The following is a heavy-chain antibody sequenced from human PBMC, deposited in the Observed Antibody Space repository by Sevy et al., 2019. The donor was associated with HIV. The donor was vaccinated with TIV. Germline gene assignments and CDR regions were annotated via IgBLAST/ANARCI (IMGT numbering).Heavy chain of an antibody. Sequence: GGSLRLSCTASGFTFSGYGMHWVRQAPGNGLEWMAVIWYDGSNTKYVDSVKGRFTISRDNSKNTLYLQMSSLRVEDTAVYYCARDGSTGGPFDNWGQGTLVTVSS. CDR2: IWYDGSNT. CDR1: GFTFSGYG. D-gene: IGHD2-8*02. V-gene: IGHV3-33*01. CDR3: ARDGSTGGPFDN. J-gene: IGHJ4*02.